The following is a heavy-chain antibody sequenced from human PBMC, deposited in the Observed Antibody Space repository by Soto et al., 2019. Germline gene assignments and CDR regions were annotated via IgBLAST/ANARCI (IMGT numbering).Heavy chain of an antibody. CDR2: IWYDGSNK. CDR1: GFTFSSYG. CDR3: AREGQGGSYHAS. D-gene: IGHD1-26*01. J-gene: IGHJ4*02. Sequence: QVQLVESGGGVVQPGRSLRLSCAASGFTFSSYGMHWVRQAPGKGLEWVAVIWYDGSNKYYADSVKGRFTISRDNSKNTLYLQMNSLRAEDTAVYYCAREGQGGSYHASWGQGTLVTVSS. V-gene: IGHV3-33*01.